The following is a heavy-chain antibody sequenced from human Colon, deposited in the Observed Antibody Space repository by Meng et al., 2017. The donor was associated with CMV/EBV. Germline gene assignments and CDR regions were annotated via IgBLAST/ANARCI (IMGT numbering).Heavy chain of an antibody. D-gene: IGHD6-6*01. Sequence: VHRQQLGARLLKPSETLPLTCALYSGSFTNYYWSWIRQPPGKGLEWIAEINHSGTTYYNPSLKSRVTLSLDSSTNQFSLKLSSVTAADAAIYYCARGWVRDRSSLHFDYWGQGTLVTVSS. CDR3: ARGWVRDRSSLHFDY. V-gene: IGHV4-34*01. CDR1: SGSFTNYY. CDR2: INHSGTT. J-gene: IGHJ4*02.